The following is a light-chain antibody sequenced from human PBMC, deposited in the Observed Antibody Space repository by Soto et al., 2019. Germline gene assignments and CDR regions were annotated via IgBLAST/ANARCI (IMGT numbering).Light chain of an antibody. Sequence: EVVLTQSPATLSVSPGESATLSCRASQSVSGSVAWYQQKPGQAPRLLIYTTSNRATGVPARFSGSGSGTEFTLAISSLQSEDFAVYYCQQYSQWPRTFGQGTKVEI. CDR2: TTS. V-gene: IGKV3-15*01. CDR3: QQYSQWPRT. CDR1: QSVSGS. J-gene: IGKJ1*01.